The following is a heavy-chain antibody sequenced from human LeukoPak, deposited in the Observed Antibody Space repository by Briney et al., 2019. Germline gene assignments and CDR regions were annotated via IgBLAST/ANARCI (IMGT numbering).Heavy chain of an antibody. CDR2: ISYDGSNK. V-gene: IGHV3-30*04. D-gene: IGHD3-10*01. CDR3: ARDAITMDAFDY. J-gene: IGHJ4*02. CDR1: GFTFSSYA. Sequence: WGSLRLSCAASGFTFSSYAMHWVRQAPGKGLEWVAVISYDGSNKYYADSVKGRFTISRDNSKNTLYLQMNSLRAEDTAVYYCARDAITMDAFDYWGQGTLVTVSS.